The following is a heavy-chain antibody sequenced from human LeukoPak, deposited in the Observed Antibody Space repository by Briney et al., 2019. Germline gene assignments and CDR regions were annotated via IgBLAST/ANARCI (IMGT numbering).Heavy chain of an antibody. Sequence: GGSLRLSCAASGFTFSSYWMTWVRQAPGKGLEWVANIKEDGSEKHYVDSVEGRFTISRDNAKNSLYLQMNSLTAEDTAVYYCTRGGGTFPYWGQGTLVTVSS. CDR3: TRGGGTFPY. CDR1: GFTFSSYW. D-gene: IGHD1-1*01. J-gene: IGHJ4*02. CDR2: IKEDGSEK. V-gene: IGHV3-7*05.